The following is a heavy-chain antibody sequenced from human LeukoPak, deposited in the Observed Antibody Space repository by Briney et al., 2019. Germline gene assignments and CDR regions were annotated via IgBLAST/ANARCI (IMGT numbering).Heavy chain of an antibody. CDR2: INPNGGRT. CDR1: ENTFTNYY. D-gene: IGHD4-23*01. Sequence: ASVKVSCKASENTFTNYYMHWVRQAPGQGLEWLGIINPNGGRTAYAQNFQGRVSMTRDTSTTTVYMELSSLRSDDTAVYYCARDMSTAVTPISYAFDVWGQGTMVTVSS. CDR3: ARDMSTAVTPISYAFDV. J-gene: IGHJ3*01. V-gene: IGHV1-46*01.